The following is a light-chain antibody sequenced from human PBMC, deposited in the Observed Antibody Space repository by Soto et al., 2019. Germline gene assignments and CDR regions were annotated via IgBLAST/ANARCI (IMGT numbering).Light chain of an antibody. Sequence: QSALTQPASVSGSLGQSITISCTGTSSDVGGYNYVSWYQQHPGKAPNLMIYEVSNRPSGVSNRFSGSKSGNTASLAISGLQAEDEADYYCSSYTSSSTWVFGGGTKLTVL. V-gene: IGLV2-14*01. CDR2: EVS. CDR3: SSYTSSSTWV. CDR1: SSDVGGYNY. J-gene: IGLJ3*02.